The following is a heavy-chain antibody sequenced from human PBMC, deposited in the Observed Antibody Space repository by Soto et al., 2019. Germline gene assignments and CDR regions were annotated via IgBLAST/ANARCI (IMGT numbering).Heavy chain of an antibody. V-gene: IGHV4-39*01. CDR3: ARLYYDILTGYSPIDY. Sequence: PSETLSLTCTVSGGSISSSSYYWGWIRQPPGKGLEWIGSIYYSGSTYYNPSLKSRVTMSVDTSKNQFSLKLSSVTAADTAVYYCARLYYDILTGYSPIDYWGQGTLVTVS. CDR2: IYYSGST. CDR1: GGSISSSSYY. D-gene: IGHD3-9*01. J-gene: IGHJ4*02.